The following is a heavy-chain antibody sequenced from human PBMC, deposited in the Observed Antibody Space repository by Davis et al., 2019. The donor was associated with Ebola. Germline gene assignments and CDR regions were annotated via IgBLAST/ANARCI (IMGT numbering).Heavy chain of an antibody. CDR1: GGSSSGYY. Sequence: MPSETLSPTCAVYGGSSSGYYWSWIRQPPGKGLEWIGEINHSGSTNYNPSLKSRVTISVDTSKNQFSLKLSSVTAADTAVYYCARGDSYYDPSGYYAGPEAPDHWGQGTLVSVSS. CDR2: INHSGST. CDR3: ARGDSYYDPSGYYAGPEAPDH. V-gene: IGHV4-34*01. J-gene: IGHJ4*02. D-gene: IGHD3-22*01.